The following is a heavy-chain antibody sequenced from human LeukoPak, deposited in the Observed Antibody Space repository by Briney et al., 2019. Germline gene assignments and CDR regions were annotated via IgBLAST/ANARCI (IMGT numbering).Heavy chain of an antibody. J-gene: IGHJ4*02. D-gene: IGHD3-3*01. CDR1: GGSISTYY. V-gene: IGHV4-59*01. Sequence: SETLSLTCTVSGGSISTYYWSWIRQPPGKGLEWIGYIYYSGSANYNPSLKSRVTISVDTSKNQFSLKLTSVTAADTAVYYCARGVPEYYDFWSGYFYYFDYWGQGTLVTVSS. CDR2: IYYSGSA. CDR3: ARGVPEYYDFWSGYFYYFDY.